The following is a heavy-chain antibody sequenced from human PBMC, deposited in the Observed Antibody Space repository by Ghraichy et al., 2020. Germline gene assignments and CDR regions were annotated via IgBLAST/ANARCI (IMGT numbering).Heavy chain of an antibody. J-gene: IGHJ4*02. V-gene: IGHV3-30*02. CDR1: GFTFRSYG. CDR2: IRYDGSDK. Sequence: GGSLRLSCAASGFTFRSYGIHWVRQAPGKGLEWVAFIRYDGSDKYYADSVKGRFTISRDNSKSTLYLQMNSLRAEDTAVYYCAKPLVARALGDFDYWGQGTLVTVSS. D-gene: IGHD2-8*02. CDR3: AKPLVARALGDFDY.